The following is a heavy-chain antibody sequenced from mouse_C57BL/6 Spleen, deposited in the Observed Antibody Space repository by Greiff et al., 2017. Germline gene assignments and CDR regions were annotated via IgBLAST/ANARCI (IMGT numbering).Heavy chain of an antibody. Sequence: VQLQQPGAELVKPGASVKMSCKASGYTFTSYWITWVKQRPGQGLEWIGDIYPGSGSTNYNEKFKSKATLTVDTSPSTAYMQLSSLTSEDSAVYYCARSYSNWFAFWGQGALVTVSA. CDR1: GYTFTSYW. CDR3: ARSYSNWFAF. V-gene: IGHV1-55*01. D-gene: IGHD2-5*01. CDR2: IYPGSGST. J-gene: IGHJ3*01.